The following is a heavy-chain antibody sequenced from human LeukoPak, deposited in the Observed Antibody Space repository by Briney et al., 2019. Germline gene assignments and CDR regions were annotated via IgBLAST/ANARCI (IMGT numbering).Heavy chain of an antibody. V-gene: IGHV3-30-3*01. CDR1: GFTFCSYA. J-gene: IGHJ4*02. Sequence: GRSLRLSCAASGFTFCSYAMHWVRQAPGKGLEWVAVISYDGSNKYYADSVKGRFTISRDNSKNTLYLQMNSLRAEDTAVYYCARDLLEYSSSSGGFLDYWGQGTLVTVS. CDR2: ISYDGSNK. D-gene: IGHD6-6*01. CDR3: ARDLLEYSSSSGGFLDY.